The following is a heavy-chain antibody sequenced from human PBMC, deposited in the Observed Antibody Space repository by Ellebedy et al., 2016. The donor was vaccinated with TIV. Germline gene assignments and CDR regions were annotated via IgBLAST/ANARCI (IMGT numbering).Heavy chain of an antibody. J-gene: IGHJ3*02. Sequence: GESLKISCKGSGYSFPSYWIGWVRQMHGKGLEWMGIIYPGDSDTRYSPSFQGQVTISADKSISTAYLQWSSLKASDTAMYYCARQTTVVTDAFDIWGQGTMVTVSS. CDR3: ARQTTVVTDAFDI. CDR2: IYPGDSDT. V-gene: IGHV5-51*01. D-gene: IGHD4-23*01. CDR1: GYSFPSYW.